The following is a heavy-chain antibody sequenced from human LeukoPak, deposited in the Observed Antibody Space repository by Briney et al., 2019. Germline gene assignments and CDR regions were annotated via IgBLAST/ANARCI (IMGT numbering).Heavy chain of an antibody. V-gene: IGHV4-4*07. J-gene: IGHJ4*02. Sequence: SETLSLTRTVSGDSISNYHWSWIRQPAGKGLEWVGRIYTSGNTNYNPSLKSRVTISVDKSKNQLSLKLSSVTAADTAVYYCARKDGDFWGQGTLVTVSS. CDR3: ARKDGDF. CDR1: GDSISNYH. CDR2: IYTSGNT.